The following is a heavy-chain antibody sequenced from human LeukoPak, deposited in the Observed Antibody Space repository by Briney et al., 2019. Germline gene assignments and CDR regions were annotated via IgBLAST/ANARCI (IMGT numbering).Heavy chain of an antibody. V-gene: IGHV3-30-3*01. CDR1: GFTFSSYA. CDR2: ISYDGSNK. D-gene: IGHD3-10*01. CDR3: ARGRYYLDN. J-gene: IGHJ4*02. Sequence: PSGGSLRLSCAASGFTFSSYAMHWVRQAPGKGLEWVAVISYDGSNKYYADSVRGRFTISRDNSKNTLFLQMNSLGAEDTAVFYCARGRYYLDNWGQGTLVTVSS.